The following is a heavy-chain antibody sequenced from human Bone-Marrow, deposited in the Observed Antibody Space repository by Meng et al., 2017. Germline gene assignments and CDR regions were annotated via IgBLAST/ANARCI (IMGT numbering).Heavy chain of an antibody. Sequence: QVQLVQSGAEVKKPGSSVKVSCKASGGTFSSYAISWVQQAPGQGLEWMGGIIPIFGTANYAQKCQGRVTITADKSTSTAYMELSSLRSEDTAVYYCARVPVPPPRHGGWYLKGPFDYWGPGTLVPVSS. D-gene: IGHD6-19*01. CDR3: ARVPVPPPRHGGWYLKGPFDY. CDR2: IIPIFGTA. J-gene: IGHJ4*02. V-gene: IGHV1-69*06. CDR1: GGTFSSYA.